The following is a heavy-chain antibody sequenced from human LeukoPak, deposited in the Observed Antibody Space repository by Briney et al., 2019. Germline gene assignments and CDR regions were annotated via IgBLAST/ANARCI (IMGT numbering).Heavy chain of an antibody. J-gene: IGHJ4*02. V-gene: IGHV4-38-2*02. CDR2: IYHSGST. D-gene: IGHD3-16*02. CDR1: RYSISSRYY. Sequence: SETLSLTCTVSRYSISSRYYWGWIRQPPGKGLEWIGSIYHSGSTHYNPSLKSRVTISVDTSKNQFSLKLSSVTAADTAVYYCARVYYLWESYRYLFDYWGQGSLVTVSS. CDR3: ARVYYLWESYRYLFDY.